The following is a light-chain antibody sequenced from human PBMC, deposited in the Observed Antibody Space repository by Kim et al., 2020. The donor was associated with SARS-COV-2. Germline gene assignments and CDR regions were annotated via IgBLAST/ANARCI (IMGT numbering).Light chain of an antibody. CDR1: SSNIEAGYD. Sequence: RVTISCNVSSSNIEAGYDVHWYQQLPGTAPKMHISANNNRPSGCPDRFSGSRSVTSASLAITGLQAEDEADYYCQSYDSSLSVVVFGGGTQLTVL. J-gene: IGLJ2*01. CDR2: ANN. V-gene: IGLV1-40*01. CDR3: QSYDSSLSVVV.